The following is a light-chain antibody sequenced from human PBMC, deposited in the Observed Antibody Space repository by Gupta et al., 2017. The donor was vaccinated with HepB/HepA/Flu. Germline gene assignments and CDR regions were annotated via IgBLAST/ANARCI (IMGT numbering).Light chain of an antibody. CDR3: QQYGSSPWT. Sequence: IVLTPPPGTLHLSPGERATLPCRASRSVSSSYLAWYQQKPGQAPRLLIYGASSRATGIPDRFSGSGSGTDFTLTISRLEPEDFAVYYCQQYGSSPWTFGEGTKVEIK. J-gene: IGKJ1*01. V-gene: IGKV3-20*01. CDR1: RSVSSSY. CDR2: GAS.